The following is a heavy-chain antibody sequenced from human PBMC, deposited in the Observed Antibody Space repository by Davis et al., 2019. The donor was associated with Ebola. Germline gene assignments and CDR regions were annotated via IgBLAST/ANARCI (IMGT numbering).Heavy chain of an antibody. CDR2: IRSKAYGGTT. D-gene: IGHD6-19*01. CDR1: GFTFGDYA. V-gene: IGHV3-49*04. CDR3: TRDRDSSGWYRDYGMDV. J-gene: IGHJ6*02. Sequence: GESLKISCTASGFTFGDYAMSWVRQAPGKGLEWVGFIRSKAYGGTTEYAASVKGRFTISRDDSKSIAYLQMNSLKTEDTAVYYCTRDRDSSGWYRDYGMDVWGQGTTVTVSS.